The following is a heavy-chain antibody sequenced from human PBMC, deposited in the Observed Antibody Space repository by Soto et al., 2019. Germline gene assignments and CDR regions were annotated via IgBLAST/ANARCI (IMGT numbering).Heavy chain of an antibody. Sequence: GGSLRLSCAASGFAFDDYAMHWVRQVPGKGLEWVSGISWNSASIGYADSVKGRFTISRDNAKNSMYLQMDSLRAADTALYYCTKSVYDNSGYYLFYFDSWGQGALVTVSS. CDR3: TKSVYDNSGYYLFYFDS. J-gene: IGHJ4*02. D-gene: IGHD3-22*01. CDR1: GFAFDDYA. CDR2: ISWNSASI. V-gene: IGHV3-9*01.